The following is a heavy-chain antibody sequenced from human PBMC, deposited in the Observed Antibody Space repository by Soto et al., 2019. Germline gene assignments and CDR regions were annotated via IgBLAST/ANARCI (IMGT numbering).Heavy chain of an antibody. CDR1: GFTFSSYA. V-gene: IGHV3-23*01. CDR3: AGALYDFWSGYSMPMGY. D-gene: IGHD3-3*01. Sequence: PGGSLRLSCAASGFTFSSYAMSWVRQAPGKGLEWVSAISGSGGSTYYADSVKGRFTISRDNSKNTLYLQMNSLRAEDTAVYYCAGALYDFWSGYSMPMGYWGQGTLVTVSS. J-gene: IGHJ4*02. CDR2: ISGSGGST.